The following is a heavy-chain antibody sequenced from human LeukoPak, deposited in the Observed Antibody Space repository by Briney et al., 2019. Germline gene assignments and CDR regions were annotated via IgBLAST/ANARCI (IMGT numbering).Heavy chain of an antibody. CDR1: GYTFTSYD. CDR3: ARGLVAAAPYFDC. D-gene: IGHD2-15*01. J-gene: IGHJ4*02. V-gene: IGHV1-8*01. CDR2: MNRNSGNT. Sequence: ASVKVSCKASGYTFTSYDINWVRQATGQGLEWMGWMNRNSGNTGYAQKFQGRVTMTRNTSISTAYMELSSLTSAATAVYYCARGLVAAAPYFDCWGQGTLVTVSS.